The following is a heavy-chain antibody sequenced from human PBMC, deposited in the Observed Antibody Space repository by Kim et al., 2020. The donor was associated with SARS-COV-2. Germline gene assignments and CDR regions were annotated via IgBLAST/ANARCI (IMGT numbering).Heavy chain of an antibody. CDR3: ARLGRGWSGYYPYYYYGMDV. D-gene: IGHD3-3*01. CDR2: IDPSDSYT. CDR1: GYSFTSYW. V-gene: IGHV5-10-1*01. Sequence: GESLKISCKGSGYSFTSYWISWVRQMPGKGLEWMGRIDPSDSYTNYSPSFQGHVTISADKSISTAYLQWSSLKASDTAMYYCARLGRGWSGYYPYYYYGMDVWGQGTTVTVSS. J-gene: IGHJ6*02.